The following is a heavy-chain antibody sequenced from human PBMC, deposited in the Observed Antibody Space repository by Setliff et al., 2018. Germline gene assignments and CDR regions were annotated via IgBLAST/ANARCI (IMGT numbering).Heavy chain of an antibody. CDR3: ARAGDAATNRKGVFEF. CDR1: GYTFTGYY. D-gene: IGHD4-17*01. V-gene: IGHV1-2*04. J-gene: IGHJ4*02. Sequence: ASVKVSCKASGYTFTGYYMHWVRQAPGQGLEWMGWINPNSGGTNYAQKFQGWVTMTRDTSISTAYMELSRLRSEDTAVYYCARAGDAATNRKGVFEFWGQGTLVTSPQ. CDR2: INPNSGGT.